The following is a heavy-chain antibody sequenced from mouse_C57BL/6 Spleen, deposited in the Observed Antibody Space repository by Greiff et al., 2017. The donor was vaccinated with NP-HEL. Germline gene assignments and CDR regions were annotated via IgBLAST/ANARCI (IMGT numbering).Heavy chain of an antibody. CDR2: IDPNNGGT. Sequence: EVQLQQSGPELVMPGASVKISCKASGYTFTDYYMNWVKQSHGQSLEWIGDIDPNNGGTSYNQKFKGKATLTVDKSSSTAYMELRRLTSEDAAVYYGTSYYEYDKAYWGQGTLVTVSA. J-gene: IGHJ3*01. D-gene: IGHD2-4*01. V-gene: IGHV1-26*01. CDR3: TSYYEYDKAY. CDR1: GYTFTDYY.